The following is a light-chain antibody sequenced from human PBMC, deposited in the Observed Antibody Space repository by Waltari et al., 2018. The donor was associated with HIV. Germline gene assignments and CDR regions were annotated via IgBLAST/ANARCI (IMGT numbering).Light chain of an antibody. V-gene: IGLV1-47*01. CDR1: SSNIGSNY. Sequence: QSVLTQPPSASGPPGQRVSIPCSGSSSNIGSNYVYWYQQLPGTAPKLLMYRNDERPSGVPDRFSGSKSGTSASLAISGLRSEDEADYYCAAWDDSLSAWVFGGGTKLTVL. J-gene: IGLJ3*02. CDR3: AAWDDSLSAWV. CDR2: RND.